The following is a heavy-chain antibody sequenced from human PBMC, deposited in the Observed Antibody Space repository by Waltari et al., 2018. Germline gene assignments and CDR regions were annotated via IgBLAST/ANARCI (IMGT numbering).Heavy chain of an antibody. CDR1: GFTVSSSY. V-gene: IGHV3-53*04. J-gene: IGHJ4*02. CDR3: ARGANH. Sequence: EVQLVESGGGLVQPGGSLRLSCAASGFTVSSSYMRWVRQVPGKGLGGVSVIYSGGNTYYAYSMKGRFTITRHNSLNTLYLQMNSLRVEDTAVYYCARGANHWGQGTLVTVSS. CDR2: IYSGGNT.